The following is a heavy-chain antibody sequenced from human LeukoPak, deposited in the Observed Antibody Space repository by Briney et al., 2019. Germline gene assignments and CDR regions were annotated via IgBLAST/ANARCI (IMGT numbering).Heavy chain of an antibody. J-gene: IGHJ4*02. CDR2: INTDGSTT. Sequence: QPGGSLRLSCAASGFSFSTYWMHWVRQAPGKGLVWVSRINTDGSTTTNADSVKGRFTISRDNAKHTLYLQMNSLRAEDTAVYYCARDLQVEATYWGQGTLVTVSS. CDR1: GFSFSTYW. D-gene: IGHD1-26*01. V-gene: IGHV3-74*01. CDR3: ARDLQVEATY.